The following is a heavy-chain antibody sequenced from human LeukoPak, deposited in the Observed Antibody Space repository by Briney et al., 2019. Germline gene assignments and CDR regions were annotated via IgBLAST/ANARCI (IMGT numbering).Heavy chain of an antibody. V-gene: IGHV3-23*01. CDR1: GFTFSSYA. Sequence: GGSLRLSCAASGFTFSSYAMSWVRQAPGKGLEWVSGIIGRGGSTYYADSVKGRFTISRDSSKNTLCLQLNSLRAEDTAVYYCAKVRDTGGYWHQAFDYWGQGTLVTVSS. D-gene: IGHD3-22*01. CDR2: IIGRGGST. J-gene: IGHJ4*02. CDR3: AKVRDTGGYWHQAFDY.